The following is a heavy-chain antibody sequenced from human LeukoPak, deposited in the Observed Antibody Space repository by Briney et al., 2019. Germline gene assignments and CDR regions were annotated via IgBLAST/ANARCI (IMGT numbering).Heavy chain of an antibody. D-gene: IGHD1-1*01. J-gene: IGHJ6*03. Sequence: PRGSLRLSCAASGFTFSTYGMHWVRQAPGKGMEWVAVIWYDESNKYYSDSVKGRFTISRDNSKKTVYLKMNSLRVEDTAVYYCAKAFLEFEAYDYYMDVWGKGTTVTVSS. CDR3: AKAFLEFEAYDYYMDV. CDR2: IWYDESNK. CDR1: GFTFSTYG. V-gene: IGHV3-33*06.